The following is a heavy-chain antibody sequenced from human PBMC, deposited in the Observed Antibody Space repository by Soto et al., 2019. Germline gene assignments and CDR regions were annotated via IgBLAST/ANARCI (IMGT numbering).Heavy chain of an antibody. CDR1: GFTFNNYA. V-gene: IGHV3-23*01. J-gene: IGHJ4*02. D-gene: IGHD4-17*01. Sequence: PGGSLRLSCTASGFTFNNYAMRWVRQAPGKGLEWVSIISGSGGSTYYADSVEGRLTISRDNSKNTLYLQMSSLRAEDTAVYYCAKDYTVNTFQPSCLDSWGQGTLVTVSS. CDR3: AKDYTVNTFQPSCLDS. CDR2: ISGSGGST.